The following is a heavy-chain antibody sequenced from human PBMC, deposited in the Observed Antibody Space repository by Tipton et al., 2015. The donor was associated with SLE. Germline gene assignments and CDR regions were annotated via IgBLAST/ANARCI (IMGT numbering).Heavy chain of an antibody. CDR3: ARDLTSFYGMDV. J-gene: IGHJ6*02. D-gene: IGHD3-9*01. CDR1: GFTFSSYA. CDR2: ISYDGSNK. V-gene: IGHV3-30*04. Sequence: QLVQSGGGVVQPGRSLRLSCAASGFTFSSYAMHWVRQAPGKGLEWVAVISYDGSNKYYADSVKGRSTISRDNSKNTLYLQMNSLRAEDTAVYYCARDLTSFYGMDVWGQGTTVTVSS.